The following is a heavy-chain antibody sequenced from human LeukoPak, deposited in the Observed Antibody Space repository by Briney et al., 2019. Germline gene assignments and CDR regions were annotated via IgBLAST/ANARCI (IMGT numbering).Heavy chain of an antibody. CDR2: IIPIFGTA. J-gene: IGHJ5*02. D-gene: IGHD3-10*01. V-gene: IGHV1-69*13. CDR3: AVYGSGSYEEKNWFDP. Sequence: SVKVSCKASGYTFTSYYMHWVRQAPGQGLEWMGGIIPIFGTANYAQKFQGRVTITADESTSTAYMELSSLRSEDTAVYYCAVYGSGSYEEKNWFDPWGQGTLVTVSS. CDR1: GYTFTSYY.